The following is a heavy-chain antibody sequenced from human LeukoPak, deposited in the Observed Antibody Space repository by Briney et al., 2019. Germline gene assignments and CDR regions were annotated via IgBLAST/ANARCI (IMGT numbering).Heavy chain of an antibody. CDR1: GFTFSSYA. Sequence: GGSLRLSCAASGFTFSSYAMSWVRQAPGKGLEWVSAISDSGGSTYYADSVMGRFTISRDNSKNTLYLQMNSLRAEDTAVYYCAKDSPPWGWLPYYWGQGTLVTVSS. J-gene: IGHJ4*02. D-gene: IGHD5-12*01. CDR3: AKDSPPWGWLPYY. V-gene: IGHV3-23*01. CDR2: ISDSGGST.